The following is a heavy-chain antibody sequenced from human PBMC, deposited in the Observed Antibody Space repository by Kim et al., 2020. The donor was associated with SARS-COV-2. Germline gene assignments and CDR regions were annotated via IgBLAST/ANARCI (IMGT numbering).Heavy chain of an antibody. Sequence: YADALKDRFTIARDSAKNKLYLQMNSLRAEDPAVYYGAKVARGDGYNFDNWGQGTLVTVSS. D-gene: IGHD5-12*01. CDR3: AKVARGDGYNFDN. V-gene: IGHV3-66*01. J-gene: IGHJ5*02.